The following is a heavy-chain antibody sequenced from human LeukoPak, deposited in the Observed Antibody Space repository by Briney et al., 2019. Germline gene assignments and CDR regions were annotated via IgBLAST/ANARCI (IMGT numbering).Heavy chain of an antibody. V-gene: IGHV1-2*02. D-gene: IGHD3-10*01. CDR3: ARDGMYYYGSGTHSGPMDV. J-gene: IGHJ6*03. CDR2: INPNSGGT. Sequence: ASVKVSCKASGYTFNGYYKHWVRQAPGQGLEWMGWINPNSGGTNYAQKFQGRVTMTRDTSTSTVYMELSSLRSEDTAVYYCARDGMYYYGSGTHSGPMDVWGKGTTVTISS. CDR1: GYTFNGYY.